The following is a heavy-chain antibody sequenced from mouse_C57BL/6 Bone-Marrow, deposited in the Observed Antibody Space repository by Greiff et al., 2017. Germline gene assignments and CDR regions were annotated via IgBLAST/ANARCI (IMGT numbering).Heavy chain of an antibody. J-gene: IGHJ4*01. CDR1: GFSLTSYG. V-gene: IGHV2-2*01. Sequence: VQVVESGPGLVQPSQSLSITCTVSGFSLTSYGVHWVRQSPGKGLEWLGVIWSGGSTDYNAAFISRLSISKDNSKSQVFFKMNSLQADDKAIYYCARSGYDVGYYYAMDYWGQGTSVTVSS. D-gene: IGHD2-2*01. CDR2: IWSGGST. CDR3: ARSGYDVGYYYAMDY.